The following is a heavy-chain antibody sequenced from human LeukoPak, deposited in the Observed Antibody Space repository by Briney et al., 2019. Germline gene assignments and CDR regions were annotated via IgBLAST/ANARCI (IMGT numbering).Heavy chain of an antibody. Sequence: GGSLRLSCAASGFTFSSYSMNWVRQAPGKGLEWVSAISGSGGSTYYADSVKGRFTISRDNSKNTLYLQMNSLRAEDTAVYYCARVGTGTATEFDYWGQGTLVTVSS. D-gene: IGHD1-1*01. CDR1: GFTFSSYS. CDR3: ARVGTGTATEFDY. CDR2: ISGSGGST. V-gene: IGHV3-23*01. J-gene: IGHJ4*02.